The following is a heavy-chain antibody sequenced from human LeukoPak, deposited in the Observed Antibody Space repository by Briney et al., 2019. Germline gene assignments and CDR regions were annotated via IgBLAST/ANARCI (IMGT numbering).Heavy chain of an antibody. J-gene: IGHJ4*02. Sequence: GGSLRLSCAASGFTFDDYAMHWVRQAPGKGLEWVSLISGDGGSTYYADSVKGRFTISRDNSKNSLYLQKNSQRTEHTALYSCAKETTRHYRDYVAITQPFDYWGQGTLFTVSS. CDR2: ISGDGGST. CDR3: AKETTRHYRDYVAITQPFDY. D-gene: IGHD4-17*01. V-gene: IGHV3-43*02. CDR1: GFTFDDYA.